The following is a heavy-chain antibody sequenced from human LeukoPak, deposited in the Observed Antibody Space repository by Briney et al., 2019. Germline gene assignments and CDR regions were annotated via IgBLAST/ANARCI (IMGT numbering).Heavy chain of an antibody. D-gene: IGHD5-18*01. V-gene: IGHV3-33*01. CDR2: IWYDGSNK. Sequence: HAGGSLRLSCAASGFTFSSHGMHWVRQAPGKGLEWVAVIWYDGSNKHYADSVKGRFTISRDNSKNTLYLQMNSLRAEDTAVYYCARLQLWPPGAFDIWGQGTMVTVSS. CDR3: ARLQLWPPGAFDI. CDR1: GFTFSSHG. J-gene: IGHJ3*02.